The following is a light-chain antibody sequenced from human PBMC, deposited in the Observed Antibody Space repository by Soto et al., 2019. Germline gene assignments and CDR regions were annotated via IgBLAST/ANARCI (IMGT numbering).Light chain of an antibody. CDR3: QQYGDSPWT. Sequence: EIVLTQSPGTLSLSPGQRATLSCRASQSVRNSHLAWYQQKPGQPHRLLISRAASRAPGIPDRISGSGSGTGFTLSINKLEPEDYALYYCQQYGDSPWTFGLGTKGEI. J-gene: IGKJ1*01. V-gene: IGKV3-20*01. CDR1: QSVRNSH. CDR2: RAA.